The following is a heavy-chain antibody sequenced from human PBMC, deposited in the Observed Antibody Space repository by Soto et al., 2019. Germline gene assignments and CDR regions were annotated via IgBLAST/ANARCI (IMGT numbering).Heavy chain of an antibody. V-gene: IGHV3-30*18. CDR1: GFTFSSYG. Sequence: HPGGSLRLSCAASGFTFSSYGMHWVRQAPGKGLEWVAVISYDGSNKYYADSVKGRFTISRDNSKNTLYLQMNSLRDEDTDVYYCAKDFSYFTDYGPSPVKTDAFDIWGQGTVVTVSS. J-gene: IGHJ3*02. CDR3: AKDFSYFTDYGPSPVKTDAFDI. D-gene: IGHD4-17*01. CDR2: ISYDGSNK.